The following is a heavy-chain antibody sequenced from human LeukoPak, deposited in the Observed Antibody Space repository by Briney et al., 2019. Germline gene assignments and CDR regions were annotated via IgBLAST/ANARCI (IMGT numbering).Heavy chain of an antibody. CDR1: GFTFSSYA. Sequence: GGSLRLSCAASGFTFSSYAVSWVRQAPGKGLEWVSAISGSGGSTYYADSVKGRFTISRDNSKNTLYLQMNSLKAEDTAVYYCAKNSPKALMIYYYYYMDVWGKGTAVTVSS. D-gene: IGHD3-22*01. V-gene: IGHV3-23*01. J-gene: IGHJ6*03. CDR2: ISGSGGST. CDR3: AKNSPKALMIYYYYYMDV.